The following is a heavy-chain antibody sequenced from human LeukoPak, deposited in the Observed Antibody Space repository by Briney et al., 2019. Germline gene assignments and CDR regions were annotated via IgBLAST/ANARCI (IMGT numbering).Heavy chain of an antibody. J-gene: IGHJ4*02. Sequence: SETLSLTCAVSGGSISSNTNYWGWIRQPPGKGLEWIGSIHYTGRTYYNPSLKSRVTISVDTSRSQLSLRLSSVTAADTAVYYCARPYNGQRPPDYWGQGTLVTVTS. V-gene: IGHV4-39*01. CDR2: IHYTGRT. CDR1: GGSISSNTNY. D-gene: IGHD1-14*01. CDR3: ARPYNGQRPPDY.